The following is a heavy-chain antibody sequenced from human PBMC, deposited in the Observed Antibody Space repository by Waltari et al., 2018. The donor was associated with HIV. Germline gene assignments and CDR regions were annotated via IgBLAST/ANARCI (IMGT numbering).Heavy chain of an antibody. V-gene: IGHV4-4*07. J-gene: IGHJ4*02. D-gene: IGHD1-7*01. CDR3: ARGAGELQGRAFDY. Sequence: QVQLQESGPGLVKPSETLSLTCSVSGGSISSYYWSWIRQPAGTGPEWIGRIYPSGSTNYGPSRTSRCTLSVDTSKNQFSLKLLSVVAADTAMYDFARGAGELQGRAFDYWGQGTLVTVSS. CDR1: GGSISSYY. CDR2: IYPSGST.